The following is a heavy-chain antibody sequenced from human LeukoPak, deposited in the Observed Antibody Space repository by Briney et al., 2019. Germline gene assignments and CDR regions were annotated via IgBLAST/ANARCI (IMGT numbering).Heavy chain of an antibody. D-gene: IGHD2-15*01. CDR3: ASLGYCSGGSCFYGMDV. CDR2: IKQDGSEK. Sequence: PGGALRLSCAASGFTFSRYWMSWVRQAPGKGLEGVANIKQDGSEKYYVDSVRSRFTISRDNAKNSLYLQMNSLRAEDTAVFYCASLGYCSGGSCFYGMDVWGQGTTVIVSS. CDR1: GFTFSRYW. J-gene: IGHJ6*02. V-gene: IGHV3-7*01.